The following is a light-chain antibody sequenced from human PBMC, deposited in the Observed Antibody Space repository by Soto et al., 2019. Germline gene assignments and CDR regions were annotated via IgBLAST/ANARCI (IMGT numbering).Light chain of an antibody. V-gene: IGKV1-39*01. CDR2: AAS. J-gene: IGKJ4*01. CDR1: QSISSY. CDR3: QQSYSTP. Sequence: DIQMTQSPSSLSASVGDRVTITCRASQSISSYLNWYQQKPGKAPKLLIYAASSLQSGVPSRFSGSGSGTYFTLTISSLQPEDFATYYCQQSYSTPFGGGTKVEIK.